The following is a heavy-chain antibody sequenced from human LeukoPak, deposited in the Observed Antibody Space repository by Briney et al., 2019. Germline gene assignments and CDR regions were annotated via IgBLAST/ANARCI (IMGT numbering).Heavy chain of an antibody. CDR2: ISGSGGST. Sequence: PGGTLRLSCAASGFTFSSYGMSWVRQAPGKGLEWVSAISGSGGSTYYADSVKGRFTISRDNAKNSLYLQMNSLRAEDTAVYYCASLIAAADHNWFDPWGQGTLVTVSS. CDR3: ASLIAAADHNWFDP. J-gene: IGHJ5*02. V-gene: IGHV3-23*01. D-gene: IGHD6-13*01. CDR1: GFTFSSYG.